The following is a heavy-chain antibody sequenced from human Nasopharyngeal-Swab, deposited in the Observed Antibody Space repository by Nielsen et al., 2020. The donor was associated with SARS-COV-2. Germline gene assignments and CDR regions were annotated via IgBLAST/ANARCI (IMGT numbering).Heavy chain of an antibody. D-gene: IGHD1-26*01. V-gene: IGHV3-23*01. CDR1: GFTFSSYA. CDR3: AKASWEWELLRWYFDY. J-gene: IGHJ4*02. Sequence: GESLKISCAASGFTFSSYAMSWVRQAPGKGLEWVSAISGSGGSTYYADSVKGRFTISRDNSKNTLYLQMNSLRAEDTAVYYCAKASWEWELLRWYFDYRGQGTLVTVSS. CDR2: ISGSGGST.